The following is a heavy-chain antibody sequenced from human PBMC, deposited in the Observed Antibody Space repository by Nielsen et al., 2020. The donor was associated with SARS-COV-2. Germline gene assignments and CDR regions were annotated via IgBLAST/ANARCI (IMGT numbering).Heavy chain of an antibody. V-gene: IGHV4-59*13. Sequence: SETLSLTCAVYGGSFSGYYWSWIRQPPGKGLEWIGYIYYSGSTNYNPSLKSRVTISVDTSKNQFSLKLSSVTAADTAVYYCARGTYYDFWSGYPSYYYYYGMDVWGQGTTVTVSS. D-gene: IGHD3-3*01. CDR3: ARGTYYDFWSGYPSYYYYYGMDV. CDR1: GGSFSGYY. CDR2: IYYSGST. J-gene: IGHJ6*02.